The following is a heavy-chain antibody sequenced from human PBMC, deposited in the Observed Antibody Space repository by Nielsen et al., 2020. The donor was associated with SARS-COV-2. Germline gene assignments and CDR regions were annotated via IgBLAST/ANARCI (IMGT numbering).Heavy chain of an antibody. CDR2: IIPIFGTA. D-gene: IGHD1-26*01. CDR3: AREAVGASQGDPYFDY. CDR1: GGTFSSYA. J-gene: IGHJ4*02. Sequence: SVKVSCKASGGTFSSYAISWVRQAPGQGLEWMGGIIPIFGTANYAQKFQGRVTITADESTSTAYMELSSLRSEDTAVYYCAREAVGASQGDPYFDYWGQGTLVTVSS. V-gene: IGHV1-69*13.